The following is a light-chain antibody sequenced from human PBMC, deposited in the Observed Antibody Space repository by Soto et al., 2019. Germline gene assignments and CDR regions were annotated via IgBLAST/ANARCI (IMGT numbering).Light chain of an antibody. CDR3: QQYDNWPRT. V-gene: IGKV3-15*01. Sequence: IVMTQSPATLSVSPGERATLSCRASQSVSSNLAWYQHKPGQAPRLLIYGASSRATGIPARFSGSGSGTEFTLTISSLQCEDFAVYYCQQYDNWPRTFGQGTKVDIK. J-gene: IGKJ1*01. CDR1: QSVSSN. CDR2: GAS.